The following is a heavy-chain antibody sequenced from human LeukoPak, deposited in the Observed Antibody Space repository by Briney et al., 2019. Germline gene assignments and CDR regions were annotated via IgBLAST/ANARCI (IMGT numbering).Heavy chain of an antibody. Sequence: KPSETLSLTCTVSGGSISSYYWSWIRQPPGKGLEWIGYIYYSGSTNYNPSLKSRVTISVDTSKNQFSLKLSSVTAADTAVYYCARDPKLRHYYYGMDVWGQGTTVTVSS. V-gene: IGHV4-59*12. J-gene: IGHJ6*02. D-gene: IGHD4-17*01. CDR1: GGSISSYY. CDR3: ARDPKLRHYYYGMDV. CDR2: IYYSGST.